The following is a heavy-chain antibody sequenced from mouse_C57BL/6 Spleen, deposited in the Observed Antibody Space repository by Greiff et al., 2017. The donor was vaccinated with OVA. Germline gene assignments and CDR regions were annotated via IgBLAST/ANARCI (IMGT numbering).Heavy chain of an antibody. V-gene: IGHV1-22*01. CDR3: ARYSNYVYFDY. Sequence: VQLQQSGPELVKPGASVKMSCKASGYTFTDYNMHWVKQSHGKSLEWIGYINPNNGGTSYNQKFKGKATLTVNKSSSTAYMKLRSLTSEDSAVYYCARYSNYVYFDYWGQGTTLTVSS. CDR1: GYTFTDYN. D-gene: IGHD2-5*01. CDR2: INPNNGGT. J-gene: IGHJ2*01.